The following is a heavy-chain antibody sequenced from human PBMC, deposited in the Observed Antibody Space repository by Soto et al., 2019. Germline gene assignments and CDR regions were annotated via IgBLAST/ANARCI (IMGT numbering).Heavy chain of an antibody. CDR2: IIPIFGTA. Sequence: SVKVSCKASGGTFSSYAISWVRQAPGQGLEWMGGIIPIFGTANYAQKFQGRVTITADESTSTAYMELSSLRSEDTAVYYCAREEAAAGTINWFDPWGQGTLVTVSS. CDR3: AREEAAAGTINWFDP. J-gene: IGHJ5*02. V-gene: IGHV1-69*13. D-gene: IGHD6-13*01. CDR1: GGTFSSYA.